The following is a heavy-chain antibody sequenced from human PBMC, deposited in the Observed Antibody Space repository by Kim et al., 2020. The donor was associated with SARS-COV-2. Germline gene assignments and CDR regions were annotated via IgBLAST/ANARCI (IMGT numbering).Heavy chain of an antibody. V-gene: IGHV4-34*01. J-gene: IGHJ4*02. CDR3: ARGYRFGELLLFDY. CDR2: INHSGST. CDR1: GGSFSGYY. D-gene: IGHD3-10*01. Sequence: SETLSLTCAVYGGSFSGYYWSWIRQPPGKGLEWSGEINHSGSTNYNPSLKSRVTISVDTSKNQFSLKLSSVTAADTAVYYCARGYRFGELLLFDYWSQGTLVTVSS.